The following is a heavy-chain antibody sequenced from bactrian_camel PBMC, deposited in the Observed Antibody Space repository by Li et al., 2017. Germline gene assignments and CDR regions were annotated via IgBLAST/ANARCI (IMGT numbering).Heavy chain of an antibody. CDR3: AADARQYAGSWRSLVADSFDY. CDR2: IDAENTA. J-gene: IGHJ4*01. Sequence: HVQLVESGGGSVQAGGSLRLSCATSGFTFSLWSIAWFRQAPGKEREGVATIDAENTATYGMSVKGRFTISKDNAKNTLYLQMNSLKPEDTAMYHCAADARQYAGSWRSLVADSFDYWGQGTQVTVS. D-gene: IGHD6*01. CDR1: GFTFSLWS. V-gene: IGHV3S55*01.